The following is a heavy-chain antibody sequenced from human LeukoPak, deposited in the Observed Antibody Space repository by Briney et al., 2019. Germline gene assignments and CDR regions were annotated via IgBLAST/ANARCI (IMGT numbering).Heavy chain of an antibody. J-gene: IGHJ4*02. CDR2: IYYSGST. V-gene: IGHV4-39*01. Sequence: SETLSLTCTVSGGSISSSSYYWGWIRQPPGKGLERIGSIYYSGSTYYNPSLKSRVTISVDTSKNQFSLKLSSVTAADTAVYYCARLSTQLRFLESLLSIDYWGQGTLVTVSS. D-gene: IGHD3-3*01. CDR1: GGSISSSSYY. CDR3: ARLSTQLRFLESLLSIDY.